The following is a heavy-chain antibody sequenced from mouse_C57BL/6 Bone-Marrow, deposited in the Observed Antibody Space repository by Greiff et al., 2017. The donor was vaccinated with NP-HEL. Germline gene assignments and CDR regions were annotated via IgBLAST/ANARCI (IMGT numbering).Heavy chain of an antibody. CDR1: EYEFPSHD. CDR3: ARHSNYDEGNAMDY. D-gene: IGHD2-5*01. J-gene: IGHJ4*01. CDR2: INSDGGST. Sequence: EVMLVESGGGLVQPGESLKLSCESNEYEFPSHDMSWVRKTPEKRLELVAAINSDGGSTYYPDTMERRFIISRDNTKKTLYLQMSSLMSEDTALYYCARHSNYDEGNAMDYWGQGTSVTVSS. V-gene: IGHV5-2*01.